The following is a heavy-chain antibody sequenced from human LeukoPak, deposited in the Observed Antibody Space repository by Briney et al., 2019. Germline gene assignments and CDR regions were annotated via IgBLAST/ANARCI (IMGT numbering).Heavy chain of an antibody. D-gene: IGHD3-22*01. V-gene: IGHV3-23*01. Sequence: PGGSLRLSCAASGFTFSSYAMSWVRQAPGKGLGWVSAISGSGGSTYYADSVKGRFTISRDNSKNTLYLQMNSLRAEDTAVYYCVKTYYYDSSGYYYAFDIWGQGTMVTVSS. CDR1: GFTFSSYA. CDR3: VKTYYYDSSGYYYAFDI. J-gene: IGHJ3*02. CDR2: ISGSGGST.